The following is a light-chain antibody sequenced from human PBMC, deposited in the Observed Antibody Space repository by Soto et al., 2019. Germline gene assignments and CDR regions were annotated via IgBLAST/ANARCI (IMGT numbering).Light chain of an antibody. CDR2: GAS. Sequence: EIVMTRSPATLSVNTGERATLSCGASQSVSSNLAWYQQKPGQAPRLLIYGASTRATGIPARFSGIVSGTEFTLPILRLQYADFASYDGQQYNNWPPITFCQGTRLDIK. CDR3: QQYNNWPPIT. V-gene: IGKV3-15*01. CDR1: QSVSSN. J-gene: IGKJ5*01.